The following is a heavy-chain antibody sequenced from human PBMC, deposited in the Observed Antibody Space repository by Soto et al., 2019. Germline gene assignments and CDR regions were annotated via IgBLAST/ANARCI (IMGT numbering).Heavy chain of an antibody. V-gene: IGHV4-34*01. D-gene: IGHD4-17*01. CDR3: AREGGGNYGEYIDY. CDR2: INHSGST. CDR1: GGSFSGYY. Sequence: SETLSLTCAVYGGSFSGYYWSWIRQPPGKGLEWIGEINHSGSTDYNPSLKSRVTISVDTSKNQFSLKLSSVTAADTAVYYCAREGGGNYGEYIDYWGEGTLVTVSS. J-gene: IGHJ4*02.